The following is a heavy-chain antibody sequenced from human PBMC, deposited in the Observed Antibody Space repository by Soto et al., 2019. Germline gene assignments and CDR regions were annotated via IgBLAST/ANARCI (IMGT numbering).Heavy chain of an antibody. J-gene: IGHJ4*02. CDR3: ARRYGSSFDY. Sequence: SETLSLTCTVSGGSISSYYWSWIRQPPGKGLEWIGYIYYSGSTTYNPSLKSRVTISVDTSKNQFSLKLSSVTAADTAVYYCARRYGSSFDYWGQGTLVTVSS. CDR2: IYYSGST. V-gene: IGHV4-59*08. CDR1: GGSISSYY. D-gene: IGHD6-13*01.